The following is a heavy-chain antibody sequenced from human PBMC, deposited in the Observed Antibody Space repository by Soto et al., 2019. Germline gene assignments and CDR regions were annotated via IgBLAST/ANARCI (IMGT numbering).Heavy chain of an antibody. CDR2: ISQVGRA. J-gene: IGHJ4*02. CDR1: GDSFSGYF. CDR3: ARGYGYFRQ. Sequence: PWGTLAPTCEVSGDSFSGYFCNWLRQPPGKGLEWIGEISQVGRARYNPSLETRITISVDTSTTQFSLNLTYVTDADTAVYYCARGYGYFRQWGQGALGT. D-gene: IGHD4-17*01. V-gene: IGHV4-34*01.